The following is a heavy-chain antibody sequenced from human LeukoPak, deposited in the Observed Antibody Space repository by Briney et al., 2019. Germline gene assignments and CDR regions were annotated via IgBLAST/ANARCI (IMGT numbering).Heavy chain of an antibody. Sequence: GGSLRLSCAASGFTFSSYWMHWVRQAPGKGLVWVSRINSDGSSTSYADSVKGRFTISRDNAKNTLYLQMNSLRAEDTAVYYCARASCYDFWSGYYGMDVWGQGTTVTVSS. D-gene: IGHD3-3*01. CDR2: INSDGSST. J-gene: IGHJ6*02. V-gene: IGHV3-74*01. CDR1: GFTFSSYW. CDR3: ARASCYDFWSGYYGMDV.